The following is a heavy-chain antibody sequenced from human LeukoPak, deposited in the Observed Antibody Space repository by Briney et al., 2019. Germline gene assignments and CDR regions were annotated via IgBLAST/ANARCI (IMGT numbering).Heavy chain of an antibody. CDR1: GYTFTGYY. CDR3: ARVGGELFHYFDY. Sequence: ASVKVSCKASGYTFTGYYMHWVRQAPGQGLEWMGWINPNSGGTNYAQKFQGRVTITRDTSASTAYMELSSLRFEDTAVYYCARVGGELFHYFDYWGQGTLVTVSS. J-gene: IGHJ4*02. D-gene: IGHD3-10*01. V-gene: IGHV1-2*02. CDR2: INPNSGGT.